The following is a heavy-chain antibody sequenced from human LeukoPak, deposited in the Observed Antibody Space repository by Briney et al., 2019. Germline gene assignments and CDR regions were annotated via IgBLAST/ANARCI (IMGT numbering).Heavy chain of an antibody. CDR1: GVSFDDYY. J-gene: IGHJ4*02. Sequence: SETLSLTCAVSGVSFDDYYWSWVRPTPGKGLEWIGEINHSGYTNDSPSLKSRVTLSIDTSRKQFSLNLRSVTVADAGIYYCTRMTTGHDYWGQGTLVTVSS. V-gene: IGHV4-34*01. CDR3: TRMTTGHDY. D-gene: IGHD4-17*01. CDR2: INHSGYT.